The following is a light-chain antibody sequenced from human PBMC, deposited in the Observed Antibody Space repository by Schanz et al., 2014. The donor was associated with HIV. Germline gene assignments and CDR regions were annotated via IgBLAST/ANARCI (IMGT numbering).Light chain of an antibody. V-gene: IGLV2-14*02. Sequence: QSALTQPASVSGSPGQSITISCTGTTSDIGTYDLVSWYQQHPGRAPKIMIFEVSKRPSGVPDRFSGSKSGNTASLTISGLQAEDEADYYCSSYTSSSTLEVVFGGGTKLTVL. J-gene: IGLJ2*01. CDR3: SSYTSSSTLEVV. CDR2: EVS. CDR1: TSDIGTYDL.